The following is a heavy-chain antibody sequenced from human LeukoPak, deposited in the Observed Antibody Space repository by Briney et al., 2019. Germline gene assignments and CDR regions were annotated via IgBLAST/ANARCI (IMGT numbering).Heavy chain of an antibody. V-gene: IGHV1-18*04. CDR3: ASGYSSSWYVY. D-gene: IGHD6-13*01. J-gene: IGHJ4*02. Sequence: GESLKISCKGSGYSFTSYWIGWVRQAPGQGLEWMGWISAYNGNTNYAQKLQGRVTMTTDTSTSTAYMELRSLRSDDTAVYYCASGYSSSWYVYWGQGTLVTVSS. CDR1: GYSFTSYW. CDR2: ISAYNGNT.